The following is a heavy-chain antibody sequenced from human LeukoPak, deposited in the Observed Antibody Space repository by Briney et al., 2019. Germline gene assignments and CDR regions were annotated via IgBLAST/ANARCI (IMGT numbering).Heavy chain of an antibody. CDR1: GFTFSSYS. CDR3: ARTSYGSGSYYPRGYFDY. J-gene: IGHJ4*02. CDR2: ISSSSSTI. Sequence: PGGSLRLSCTASGFTFSSYSMNWVRQAPGKGLEWVSYISSSSSTIYYAGSVKGRFTISRDNAKNSLYLQMNSLRAEDTAVYYCARTSYGSGSYYPRGYFDYWGQGTLVTVSS. D-gene: IGHD3-10*01. V-gene: IGHV3-48*01.